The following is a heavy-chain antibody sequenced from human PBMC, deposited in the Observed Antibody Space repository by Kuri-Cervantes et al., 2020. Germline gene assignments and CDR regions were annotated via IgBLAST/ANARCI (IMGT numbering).Heavy chain of an antibody. CDR2: IYYSGST. CDR3: ARGGRDYVWGSYRQYWYSDL. V-gene: IGHV4-61*01. D-gene: IGHD3-16*02. CDR1: GGSVSSGSYY. Sequence: SETLSLTCTVSGGSVSSGSYYWSWIRQPPGKGLEWIGYIYYSGSTNYNPSLKSRLTISVDTSKNQFSLKLSSVTAADTAVYYCARGGRDYVWGSYRQYWYSDLWGRGTLVTVSS. J-gene: IGHJ2*01.